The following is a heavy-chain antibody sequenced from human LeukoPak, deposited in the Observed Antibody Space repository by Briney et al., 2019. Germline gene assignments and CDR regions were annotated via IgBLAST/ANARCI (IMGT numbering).Heavy chain of an antibody. J-gene: IGHJ4*02. CDR1: GYSFTSYW. CDR3: ARVSNYDSSGYYHYDFDY. V-gene: IGHV5-51*01. D-gene: IGHD3-22*01. CDR2: IYPGDSDT. Sequence: GESLKISCKGSGYSFTSYWIGWVRQMPGKGLDWMGIIYPGDSDTRYSPSFQGQVTISADKSISTAYLQWSSLKASDTAMYYCARVSNYDSSGYYHYDFDYWGQGTLVTVSS.